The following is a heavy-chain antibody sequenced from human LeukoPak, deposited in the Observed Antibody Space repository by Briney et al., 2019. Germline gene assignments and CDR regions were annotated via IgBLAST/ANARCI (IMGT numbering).Heavy chain of an antibody. CDR2: IYYSGST. V-gene: IGHV4-31*03. CDR3: ARSGGQGETVEMATFDY. J-gene: IGHJ4*02. CDR1: GGSVSSGGYY. D-gene: IGHD5-24*01. Sequence: PSETLSLTCTVSGGSVSSGGYYWSWIRQHPGKGLEWIGYIYYSGSTYYNPSLKSRVTISVDTSKNQFSLKLSSVTAADTAVYYCARSGGQGETVEMATFDYWGQGTPVTVSS.